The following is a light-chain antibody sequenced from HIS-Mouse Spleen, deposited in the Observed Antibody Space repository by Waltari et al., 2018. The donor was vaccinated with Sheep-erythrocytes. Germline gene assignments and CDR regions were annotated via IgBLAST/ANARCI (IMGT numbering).Light chain of an antibody. J-gene: IGLJ1*01. Sequence: SYELTPPPSVSVSPGQTASITCSGDKFGVKYACWYQQKPGQSPVLVIYQDSKRPSGIPERFSGSNSGNTATLTISGTQAMDEADYYCQAWDSSTYVFGTGTKVTVL. V-gene: IGLV3-1*01. CDR2: QDS. CDR3: QAWDSSTYV. CDR1: KFGVKY.